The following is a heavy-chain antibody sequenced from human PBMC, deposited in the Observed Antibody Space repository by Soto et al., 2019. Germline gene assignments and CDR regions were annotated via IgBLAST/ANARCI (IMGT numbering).Heavy chain of an antibody. D-gene: IGHD6-13*01. Sequence: SESLSLTCSVSGGSITSGGFYWSWIRQHPEKGLEWIAYIFHSGSTDFTPSLKGRIIISADTSKNQFSLKLTSVTAADTAVYYCVRGGIAGNWFDPWGQGTLVTVSS. CDR1: GGSITSGGFY. CDR3: VRGGIAGNWFDP. CDR2: IFHSGST. J-gene: IGHJ5*02. V-gene: IGHV4-31*03.